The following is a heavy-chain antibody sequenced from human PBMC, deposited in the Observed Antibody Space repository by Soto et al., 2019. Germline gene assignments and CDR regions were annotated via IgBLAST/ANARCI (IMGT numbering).Heavy chain of an antibody. CDR2: IFYDGYT. J-gene: IGHJ4*02. Sequence: QVQLQESGPGLVMPSETLSLTCTVSGDSISGSPYFWGWIRQPPGKRLEWIGSIFYDGYTVYTPSIKSRTTISVDTSKNQFSLKLTSVAATDTAIYFCARLQAAVPHYWGQGILVTVSS. CDR1: GDSISGSPYF. V-gene: IGHV4-39*01. D-gene: IGHD6-13*01. CDR3: ARLQAAVPHY.